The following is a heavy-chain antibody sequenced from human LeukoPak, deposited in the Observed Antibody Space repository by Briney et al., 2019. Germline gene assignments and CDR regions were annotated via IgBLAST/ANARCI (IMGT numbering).Heavy chain of an antibody. V-gene: IGHV3-48*03. CDR2: ISSSGSTI. CDR1: GFTFSSYE. D-gene: IGHD6-13*01. CDR3: ARDGGPGYSSSWYLY. J-gene: IGHJ4*02. Sequence: GGSLRLSCAASGFTFSSYEMNWVRQAPGKGLEWVSYISSSGSTIYYADSVKGRFTISRDNAKNSLYLQMNSLRAEDTAVYYCARDGGPGYSSSWYLYWGQGTLVTVSS.